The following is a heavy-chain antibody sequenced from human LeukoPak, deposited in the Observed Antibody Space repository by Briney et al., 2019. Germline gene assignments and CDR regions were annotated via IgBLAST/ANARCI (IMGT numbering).Heavy chain of an antibody. CDR1: GYSFILYG. D-gene: IGHD3-22*01. V-gene: IGHV1-18*01. Sequence: ASVKVSCKTSGYSFILYGISWVRQAPGQGPEWMGWISTSTGDTKYTQKLQGRVTMTTDTSTSTAYMELRSLRSDDTAVYYCARDRTRPPYYYDNSGYYPIDYWGQGTLVTVSS. CDR2: ISTSTGDT. CDR3: ARDRTRPPYYYDNSGYYPIDY. J-gene: IGHJ4*02.